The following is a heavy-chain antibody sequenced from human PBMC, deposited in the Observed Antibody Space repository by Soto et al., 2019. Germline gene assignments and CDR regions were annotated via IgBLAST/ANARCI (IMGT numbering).Heavy chain of an antibody. CDR1: GFTFSSYA. J-gene: IGHJ4*02. CDR3: AKGIGRTAGRRPVAGACFDY. D-gene: IGHD6-19*01. CDR2: ISGSGGST. V-gene: IGHV3-23*01. Sequence: PGGSLRLSCAASGFTFSSYAMSWVRQAPGKGLEWVSAISGSGGSTYYADSVKGRFTISRDNSKNTLYLQMNSLRAEDTAVYYCAKGIGRTAGRRPVAGACFDYWGQGTLVTV.